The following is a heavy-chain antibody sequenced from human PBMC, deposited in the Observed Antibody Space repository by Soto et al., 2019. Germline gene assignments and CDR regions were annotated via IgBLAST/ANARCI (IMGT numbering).Heavy chain of an antibody. CDR2: ISHLENT. V-gene: IGHV4-30-2*06. D-gene: IGHD5-12*01. J-gene: IGHJ4*02. CDR3: ARGGGYDSFDY. CDR1: GASISYGGFS. Sequence: SETLSLTCTVSGASISYGGFSWSWIRQSPGKGLEWIGYISHLENTYLHPSFKSRLTMSIDRTRNQFSLKLSSVTAADMAVYYCARGGGYDSFDYWGQGVLVTV.